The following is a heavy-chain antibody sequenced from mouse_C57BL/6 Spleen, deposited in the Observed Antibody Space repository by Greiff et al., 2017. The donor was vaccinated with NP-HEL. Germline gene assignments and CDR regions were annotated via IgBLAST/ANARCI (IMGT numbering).Heavy chain of an antibody. Sequence: LQESGPELVKPGASVKISCKASGYSFTDYNMNWVKQSNGKSLEWIGVINPNYGTTSYNQKFKGKATLTVDQSSSTAYMQLNSLTSEDSAVYYCARVDYGSSFYYAMDYWGQGTSVTVSS. J-gene: IGHJ4*01. D-gene: IGHD1-1*01. CDR3: ARVDYGSSFYYAMDY. CDR2: INPNYGTT. V-gene: IGHV1-39*01. CDR1: GYSFTDYN.